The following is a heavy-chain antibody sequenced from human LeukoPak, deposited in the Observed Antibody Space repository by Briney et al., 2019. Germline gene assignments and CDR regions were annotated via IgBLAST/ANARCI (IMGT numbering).Heavy chain of an antibody. D-gene: IGHD4-11*01. CDR3: ARDRVRGNSNPFFDY. CDR1: GGSVSSGTYY. Sequence: SETLSLTCTVSGGSVSSGTYYWSWIRQPPGKGLEWIGYIYYSGTTNYNPSLKSRVTISVDTSKNQFSLKLSSVTAADTAVYYCARDRVRGNSNPFFDYWGQGTLVTVSS. CDR2: IYYSGTT. V-gene: IGHV4-61*01. J-gene: IGHJ4*02.